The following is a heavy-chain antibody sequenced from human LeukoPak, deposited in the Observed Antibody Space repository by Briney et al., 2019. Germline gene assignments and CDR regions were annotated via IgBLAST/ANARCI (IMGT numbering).Heavy chain of an antibody. D-gene: IGHD6-19*01. J-gene: IGHJ4*02. Sequence: PGGSLRLSCAASGVTFSSYWMSWVRQAPGKGLEWVANIKQDGSEKYYVDSVKGRFTISRDNAKNSLYLQMNRLRAEDTAVYYCARDPEYSSGFYDYWGQGTLVTVSS. CDR2: IKQDGSEK. V-gene: IGHV3-7*01. CDR1: GVTFSSYW. CDR3: ARDPEYSSGFYDY.